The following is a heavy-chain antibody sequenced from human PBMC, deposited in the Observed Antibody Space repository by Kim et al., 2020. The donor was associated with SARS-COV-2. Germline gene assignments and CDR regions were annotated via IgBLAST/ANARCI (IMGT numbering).Heavy chain of an antibody. D-gene: IGHD2-15*01. CDR1: GFTFSSYW. Sequence: GGSLRLSCAASGFTFSSYWMSWVRQAPGKGLEWVANIKQDGSEKYYVDSVKGRFTISRDNAKNSLYLQMNSLRAEDTAVYYCARSTPRSIVVVVAAHFDYWGQGTLVTVSS. V-gene: IGHV3-7*01. J-gene: IGHJ4*02. CDR2: IKQDGSEK. CDR3: ARSTPRSIVVVVAAHFDY.